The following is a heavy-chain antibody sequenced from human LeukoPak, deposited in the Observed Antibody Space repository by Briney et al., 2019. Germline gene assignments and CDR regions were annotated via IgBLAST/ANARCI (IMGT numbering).Heavy chain of an antibody. CDR2: INPNSGGT. CDR3: AGDTSGNNFGY. Sequence: ASVKVSCKASGYTFTSYYMHWMRQAPGQGLEWMGWINPNSGGTLYAQKFQGRVTMTRDTSTTTAFMEVSRLTSDDTAVYFCAGDTSGNNFGYWGQGTLVTVSP. CDR1: GYTFTSYY. V-gene: IGHV1-2*02. J-gene: IGHJ4*02. D-gene: IGHD1-26*01.